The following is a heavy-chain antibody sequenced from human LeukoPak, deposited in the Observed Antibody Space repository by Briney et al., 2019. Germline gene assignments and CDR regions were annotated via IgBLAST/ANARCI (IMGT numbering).Heavy chain of an antibody. CDR3: ARDSDYSGNGNGDWFDP. D-gene: IGHD4-11*01. CDR2: ISSSGAKM. J-gene: IGHJ5*02. Sequence: GGSLRLSCEVSGFTFNTSDMNWVRQTPGKGLDWVSYISSSGAKMFYAESVRGRFTISRDNGKNSVYLQMNSLRPDDTAVYYCARDSDYSGNGNGDWFDPWGQGTVVTVSS. CDR1: GFTFNTSD. V-gene: IGHV3-48*03.